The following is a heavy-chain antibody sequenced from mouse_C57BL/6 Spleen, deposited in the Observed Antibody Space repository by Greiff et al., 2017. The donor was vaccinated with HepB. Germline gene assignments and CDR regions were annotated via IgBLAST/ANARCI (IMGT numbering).Heavy chain of an antibody. CDR2: ISSGSSTI. J-gene: IGHJ1*03. CDR3: ARPYDGYPFV. Sequence: EVKLMESGGGLVKPGGSLKLSCAASGFTFSDYGMHWVRQAPEKGLEWVAYISSGSSTIYYADTVKGRFTISRDNAKNTLFLQMTSLRSEDTAMYYCARPYDGYPFVWGTGTTVTVSS. V-gene: IGHV5-17*01. CDR1: GFTFSDYG. D-gene: IGHD2-3*01.